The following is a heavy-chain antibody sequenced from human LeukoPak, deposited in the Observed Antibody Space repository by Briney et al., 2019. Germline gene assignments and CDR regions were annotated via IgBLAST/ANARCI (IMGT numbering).Heavy chain of an antibody. J-gene: IGHJ6*02. CDR3: ARGPHYHDSSGYSPSYSYAMDV. Sequence: SETLSLTCTVSGGSISSYYWSWIRQPPGKGLEWIGYIYSGSTNYNPSLRSRVTISVDMSKNQFSLDLRSVTAADTAVYYCARGPHYHDSSGYSPSYSYAMDVWGQGTTVTVSS. V-gene: IGHV4-59*01. CDR1: GGSISSYY. CDR2: IYSGST. D-gene: IGHD3-22*01.